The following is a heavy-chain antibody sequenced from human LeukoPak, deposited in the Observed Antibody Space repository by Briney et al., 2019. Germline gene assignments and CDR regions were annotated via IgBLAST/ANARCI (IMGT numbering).Heavy chain of an antibody. D-gene: IGHD6-13*01. J-gene: IGHJ6*03. V-gene: IGHV3-23*01. CDR1: GFTFSSYA. CDR3: ARDLRYSSSWYGGPYYMDV. CDR2: FSGSGGRT. Sequence: GGSLRLSCAASGFTFSSYAMSWVRQAPGKGLECISGFSGSGGRTYYADSVKGRFTISRDNAKNSLYLQMNSLRAEDTAVYYCARDLRYSSSWYGGPYYMDVWGKGTTVTISS.